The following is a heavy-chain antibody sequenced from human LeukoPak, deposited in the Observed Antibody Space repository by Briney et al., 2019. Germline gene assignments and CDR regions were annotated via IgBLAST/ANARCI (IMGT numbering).Heavy chain of an antibody. D-gene: IGHD3-22*01. J-gene: IGHJ4*02. V-gene: IGHV1-46*01. Sequence: ASVKVSYKASGYTFTSYYMHWVRQAPGQGLEWMGIINPSGGSTSYAQKFQGRVTMTRDTSTSTVYMELSSLRSEDTAVYYCASLQSSGPYYFDYWGQGTLVTVSS. CDR1: GYTFTSYY. CDR3: ASLQSSGPYYFDY. CDR2: INPSGGST.